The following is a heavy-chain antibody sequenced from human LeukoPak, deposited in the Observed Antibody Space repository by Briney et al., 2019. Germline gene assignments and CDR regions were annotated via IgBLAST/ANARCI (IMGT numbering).Heavy chain of an antibody. Sequence: SETLSLTCTVSGDSVTNDFFWGWVRQPPGKELEWIGSFCLGRDTYYRPSLRSRVTISVDTSKNQFSLNLNSVTAADTAVYYCARWASISRQPGGFFDHWGQGTLVTVSS. CDR3: ARWASISRQPGGFFDH. D-gene: IGHD3-16*01. V-gene: IGHV4-38-2*02. J-gene: IGHJ4*02. CDR1: GDSVTNDFF. CDR2: FCLGRDT.